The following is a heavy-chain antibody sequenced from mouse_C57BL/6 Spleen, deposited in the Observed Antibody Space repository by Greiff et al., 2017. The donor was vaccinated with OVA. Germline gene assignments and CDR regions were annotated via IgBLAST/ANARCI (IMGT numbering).Heavy chain of an antibody. D-gene: IGHD2-5*01. CDR2: IRLKSDNYAT. CDR1: GFTFSNYW. CDR3: TRTYSNLYYFDY. Sequence: EVHLVESGGGLVQPGGSMKLSCVASGFTFSNYWMNWVRQSPEKGLEWVAQIRLKSDNYATHYAESVKGRFTISRDDTKSSVYLQMNNLRAEDTGIYYCTRTYSNLYYFDYWGQGTTLTVAS. J-gene: IGHJ2*01. V-gene: IGHV6-3*01.